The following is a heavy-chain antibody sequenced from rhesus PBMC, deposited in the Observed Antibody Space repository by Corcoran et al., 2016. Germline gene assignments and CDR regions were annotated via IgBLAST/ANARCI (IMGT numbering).Heavy chain of an antibody. V-gene: IGHV4-127*01. CDR2: IYGGSGST. CDR3: ARGARGSWSVGEYLDF. CDR1: GYSIRSGYG. D-gene: IGHD6-13*01. J-gene: IGHJ1*01. Sequence: QVQLQESGPGLVKPSETLSLTCAVSGYSIRSGYGWGWIRQPPGKGLEWIGQIYGGSGSTYYNPSLKSRVTVSKDTSKNQFSLKVRSVTAADTAVYYCARGARGSWSVGEYLDFWGQGALVTVSA.